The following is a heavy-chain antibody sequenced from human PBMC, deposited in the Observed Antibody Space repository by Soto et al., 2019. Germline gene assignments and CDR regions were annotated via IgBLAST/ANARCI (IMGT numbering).Heavy chain of an antibody. V-gene: IGHV3-23*01. D-gene: IGHD4-17*01. CDR3: AEAATAVKWTYYYSCYMDV. Sequence: EVQLLESGGGLVQPGGSLRLSCAASGFTFSSYAMSWVRQAPGKVLEWVSAISGSGGSTYYADSVKGRFTIFRDNSEKALYLQEKSERGGDTAVYYCAEAATAVKWTYYYSCYMDVWCKGTTVTVSS. J-gene: IGHJ6*03. CDR2: ISGSGGST. CDR1: GFTFSSYA.